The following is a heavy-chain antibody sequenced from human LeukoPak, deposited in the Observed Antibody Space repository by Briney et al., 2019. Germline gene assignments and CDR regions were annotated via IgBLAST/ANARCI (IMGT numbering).Heavy chain of an antibody. CDR3: ARAGLRIAVAGTLRYNWFDP. J-gene: IGHJ5*02. V-gene: IGHV1-69*05. D-gene: IGHD6-19*01. CDR1: GGTFSSDA. CDR2: IITILGKA. Sequence: GASVKASCKASGGTFSSDAISWVRQAHGQGLEWMGRIITILGKAKYAQKMQGRVTITTEESTRTAYMELSSLRSEHTAVYYCARAGLRIAVAGTLRYNWFDPWGQGTLVTLSS.